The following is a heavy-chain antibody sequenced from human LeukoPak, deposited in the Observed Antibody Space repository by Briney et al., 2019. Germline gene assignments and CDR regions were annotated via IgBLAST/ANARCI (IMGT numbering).Heavy chain of an antibody. D-gene: IGHD3-22*01. Sequence: ASVKVSCKASGYTFTSYGISWVRQAPGQGLEWMGWISAYNGNTNYAQKLQGRVTMTTDTSTSTAYMELRSLRSDDTAVYYCARQRENYYDSSDYRFDPWGQGTLVTVSS. V-gene: IGHV1-18*01. CDR2: ISAYNGNT. CDR3: ARQRENYYDSSDYRFDP. J-gene: IGHJ5*02. CDR1: GYTFTSYG.